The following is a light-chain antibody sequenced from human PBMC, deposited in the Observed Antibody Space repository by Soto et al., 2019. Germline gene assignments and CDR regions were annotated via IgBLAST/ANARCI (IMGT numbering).Light chain of an antibody. V-gene: IGLV4-69*01. CDR2: VNSDGSH. Sequence: QAVLTQSPSASASLGASVKLTFTLSSGHSSYAIAWHQQQPEKGPRYLMKVNSDGSHSKGDGIPDRFSGSSSGAEWYLSISSLQSEDEADYYCQTWGTDFLVFGGGTKLTVL. CDR3: QTWGTDFLV. J-gene: IGLJ2*01. CDR1: SGHSSYA.